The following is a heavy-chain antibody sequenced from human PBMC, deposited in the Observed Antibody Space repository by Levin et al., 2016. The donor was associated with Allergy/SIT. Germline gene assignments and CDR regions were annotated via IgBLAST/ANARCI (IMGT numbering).Heavy chain of an antibody. D-gene: IGHD2-15*01. V-gene: IGHV3-33*01. CDR3: ARGRAVVVVAATDSPTY. CDR2: IWYDGSEK. CDR1: GFIFSAYG. J-gene: IGHJ4*02. Sequence: GESLKISCAASGFIFSAYGMHWVRQAPGKGLEWVAVIWYDGSEKYYTDSVKGRFTVSRDNSKNTLSLQMNSLRAEDTAVYYCARGRAVVVVAATDSPTYWGQGTLVTVSS.